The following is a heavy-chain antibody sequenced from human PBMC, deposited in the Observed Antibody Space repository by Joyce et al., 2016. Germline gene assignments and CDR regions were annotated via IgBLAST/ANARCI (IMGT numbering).Heavy chain of an antibody. D-gene: IGHD3-10*01. V-gene: IGHV4-59*08. CDR3: ARLGAHYGSGSYSIPFDY. CDR2: IYYSGSN. Sequence: QVQLQESGPGLVKPSETLSLTCTVSGGSISGYYWSWIRQPPGKGLEWLGYIYYSGSNNYNPSLKSRGTISVDTSKNQLALKLSSVTAADAAVYYCARLGAHYGSGSYSIPFDYWGRGTLVIVSS. J-gene: IGHJ4*02. CDR1: GGSISGYY.